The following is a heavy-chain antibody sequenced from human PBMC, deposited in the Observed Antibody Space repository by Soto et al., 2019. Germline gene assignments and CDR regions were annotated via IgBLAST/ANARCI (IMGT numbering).Heavy chain of an antibody. D-gene: IGHD4-17*01. Sequence: SETLSFACTVSGGSVSSGSYYWSWIRQPLGKGLEWIGYIYYSGSTNYNPSLKSRVTISVDTSKNQFSLKLSSVTAADTAVYYCARERVLHDYGDSHALDIWGEGTMVTVS. CDR1: GGSVSSGSYY. CDR2: IYYSGST. CDR3: ARERVLHDYGDSHALDI. J-gene: IGHJ3*02. V-gene: IGHV4-61*01.